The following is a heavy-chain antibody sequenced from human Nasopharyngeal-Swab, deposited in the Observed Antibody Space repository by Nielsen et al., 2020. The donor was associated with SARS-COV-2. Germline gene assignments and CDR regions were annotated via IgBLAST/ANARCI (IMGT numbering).Heavy chain of an antibody. CDR2: IDACNGNT. CDR3: ARDDLRAPYYYDSSGYRGNWFDP. J-gene: IGHJ5*02. Sequence: WVRQAPGQRLEWMGWIDACNGNTKYSQKFQGRGTITRDPSASTAYMELSSLRSEDTAVYYCARDDLRAPYYYDSSGYRGNWFDPWGQGTLVTVSS. D-gene: IGHD3-22*01. V-gene: IGHV1-3*01.